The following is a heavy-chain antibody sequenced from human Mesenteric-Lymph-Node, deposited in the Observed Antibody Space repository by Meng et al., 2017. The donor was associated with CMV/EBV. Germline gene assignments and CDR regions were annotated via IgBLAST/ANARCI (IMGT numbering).Heavy chain of an antibody. Sequence: SVKVSCKASGYTFTSYGISWVRQAPGQGLEWMGRVIPIAGTTTYAQKFQDRVTITADRSISTAFMELSSLRSDDTAVYFCARDLHSWGQGTLVTVSS. J-gene: IGHJ4*02. CDR1: GYTFTSYG. CDR3: ARDLHS. CDR2: VIPIAGTT. V-gene: IGHV1-69*04.